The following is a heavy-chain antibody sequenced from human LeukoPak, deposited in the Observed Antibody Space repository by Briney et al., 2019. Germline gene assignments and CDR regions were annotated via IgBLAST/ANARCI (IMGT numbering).Heavy chain of an antibody. CDR1: GFTFSRYS. V-gene: IGHV3-21*01. D-gene: IGHD3-22*01. CDR3: ARDYFDSSDYPQTYYYYYMDV. Sequence: GGSLRLSCAPSGFTFSRYSMNWVRQAPGKGLEWVASISSTGTFIYSADSVKGRFTISRDTAKNSLFLQMNSLRAEDTAIYYCARDYFDSSDYPQTYYYYYMDVWGKGTTVTVSS. J-gene: IGHJ6*03. CDR2: ISSTGTFI.